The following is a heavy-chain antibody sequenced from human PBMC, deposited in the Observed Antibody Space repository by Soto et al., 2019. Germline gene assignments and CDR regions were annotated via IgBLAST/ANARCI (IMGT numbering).Heavy chain of an antibody. J-gene: IGHJ6*02. CDR3: AKQLGYCSSTSCRDYYYGMDV. D-gene: IGHD2-2*01. V-gene: IGHV3-30*18. CDR2: ISYDGSNK. Sequence: GGSLRLSCAASGFTFNNYGMHWVRQAPGKGLEWVAVISYDGSNKYYADSVRGRLTISRDNSKNTLYLQMSSLKAEDTAVYYCAKQLGYCSSTSCRDYYYGMDVWGQGTTVTVSS. CDR1: GFTFNNYG.